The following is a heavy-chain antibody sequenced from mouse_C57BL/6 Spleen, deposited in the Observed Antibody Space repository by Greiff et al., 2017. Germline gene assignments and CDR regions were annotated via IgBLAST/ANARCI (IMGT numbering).Heavy chain of an antibody. CDR3: ARDGYYFYYFDY. CDR2: ISSGSSTI. V-gene: IGHV5-17*01. CDR1: GFTFSDYG. J-gene: IGHJ2*01. D-gene: IGHD2-3*01. Sequence: EVKLVESGGGLVKPGGSLKLSCAASGFTFSDYGMHWVRQAPEKGLEWVAYISSGSSTIYYADTVKGRFTISRDNAKNTLFLQMTSLRSEDTAMYYCARDGYYFYYFDYWGQGTTLTVSS.